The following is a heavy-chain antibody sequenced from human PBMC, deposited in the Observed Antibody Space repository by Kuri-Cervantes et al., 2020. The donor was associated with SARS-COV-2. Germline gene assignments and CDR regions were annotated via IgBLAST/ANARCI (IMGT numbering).Heavy chain of an antibody. CDR1: GFTFSSYA. D-gene: IGHD2-15*01. Sequence: GGSLRLSCAASGFTFSSYAMHWVRQAPGKGLEYVSAISSNGGSTYYADSVKGRFTISRDNSKNTLYLQMGSLRAEDMAVYYCARAPIDYYCSGGSCSVFFDIWGQGTMVTVSS. J-gene: IGHJ3*02. CDR3: ARAPIDYYCSGGSCSVFFDI. CDR2: ISSNGGST. V-gene: IGHV3-64*02.